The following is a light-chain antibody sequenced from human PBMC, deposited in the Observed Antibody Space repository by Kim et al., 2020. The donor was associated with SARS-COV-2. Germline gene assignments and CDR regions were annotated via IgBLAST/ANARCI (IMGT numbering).Light chain of an antibody. CDR3: QTWGTGFLKWG. CDR2: LNSDGSH. V-gene: IGLV4-69*01. Sequence: QLVLTQSPSASASLGASVKLTCTLSSGHSSYAIAWHQQQPEKGPRYLMKLNSDGSHSKGDGIPDRFSGSSSGAERYLTISSLQSEDEADYYWQTWGTGFLKWGFGGGTKLTVL. J-gene: IGLJ3*02. CDR1: SGHSSYA.